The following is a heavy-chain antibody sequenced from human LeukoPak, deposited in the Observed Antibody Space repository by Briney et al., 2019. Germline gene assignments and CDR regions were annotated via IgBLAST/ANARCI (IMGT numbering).Heavy chain of an antibody. CDR2: IYYSGST. CDR1: GGSISSYY. V-gene: IGHV4-59*01. Sequence: SETLSLTCTVSGGSISSYYWSWIRQPPGKGLEWIGYIYYSGSTNYNPSLKSRVTISVDTPKKQSSLKLTSVTAADTAVYYCARVGGDYGMDVWGQGATVTVSS. J-gene: IGHJ6*02. D-gene: IGHD3-16*01. CDR3: ARVGGDYGMDV.